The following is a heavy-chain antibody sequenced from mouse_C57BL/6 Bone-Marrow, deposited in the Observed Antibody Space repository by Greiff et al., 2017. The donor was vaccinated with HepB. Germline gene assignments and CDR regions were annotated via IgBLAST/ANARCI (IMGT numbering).Heavy chain of an antibody. V-gene: IGHV1-82*01. Sequence: QVQLQQSGPELVKPGASVKISCKASGYAFSSSWMNWVKQRPGKGLEWIGRIYPGDGDTNYNGKFKGKATLTADKSSSTAYMQLSSLTSEDSAVYCCARITTVVTGDYWGQGTTLTVSS. J-gene: IGHJ2*01. CDR3: ARITTVVTGDY. CDR1: GYAFSSSW. D-gene: IGHD1-1*01. CDR2: IYPGDGDT.